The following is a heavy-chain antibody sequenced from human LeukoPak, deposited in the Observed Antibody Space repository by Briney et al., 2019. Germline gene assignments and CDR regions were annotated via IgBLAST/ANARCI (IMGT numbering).Heavy chain of an antibody. Sequence: SETLSLTCTVSGGSISSGDYYWSWIRQPPGKGLEWIGYTYYSGSTYYNPSLKSRVTISVDTSKNQFSLKLSSVTAADTAVYYCARAATMVRGVIEVWFDPWGQGTLVTVSS. D-gene: IGHD3-10*01. CDR2: TYYSGST. V-gene: IGHV4-30-4*01. CDR1: GGSISSGDYY. CDR3: ARAATMVRGVIEVWFDP. J-gene: IGHJ5*02.